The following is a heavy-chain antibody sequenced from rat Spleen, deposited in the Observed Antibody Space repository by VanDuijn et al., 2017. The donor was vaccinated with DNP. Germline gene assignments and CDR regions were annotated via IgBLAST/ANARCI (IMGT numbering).Heavy chain of an antibody. CDR3: ATQGYYDGYYRPFDY. D-gene: IGHD1-12*03. CDR1: GFTFSDYA. CDR2: ISYDGSST. Sequence: EVQLVESGGGLVQPGNSLKLSCAASGFTFSDYAMAWVRQSPKKGLEWVATISYDGSSTFYRDSVKGRFTISRNNAKSTLYLQMDSLRSEDTATYYCATQGYYDGYYRPFDYWGQGVMVTVSS. V-gene: IGHV5S10*01. J-gene: IGHJ2*01.